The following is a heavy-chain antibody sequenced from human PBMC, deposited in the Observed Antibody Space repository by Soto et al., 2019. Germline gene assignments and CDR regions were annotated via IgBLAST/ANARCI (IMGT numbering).Heavy chain of an antibody. J-gene: IGHJ4*02. CDR3: AKRSCSSTFDY. D-gene: IGHD6-6*01. Sequence: EVQLLESGGGLVQPGESLRRSCAASGFTFSSYAISWVREAPGKGLEWVSVISGSDDSTYYADSVKGRFTISRDNSKNTLYLQMNSLRAEDTAVYYCAKRSCSSTFDYWGQGTLVTVSS. CDR2: ISGSDDST. CDR1: GFTFSSYA. V-gene: IGHV3-23*01.